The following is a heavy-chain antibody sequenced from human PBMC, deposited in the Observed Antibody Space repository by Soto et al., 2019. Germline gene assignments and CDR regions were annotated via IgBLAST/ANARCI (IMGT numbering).Heavy chain of an antibody. Sequence: ASVKVSCKASGYTFTSYYMHWVRQAPGQGLEWMGIINPSGGSTSYAQKFQGRVTMTRDTSTSTVYMELSSLRSEDTAVYYCARDYFRTTVTTYNGAFDIWGQGTMVTVSS. D-gene: IGHD4-17*01. CDR3: ARDYFRTTVTTYNGAFDI. CDR2: INPSGGST. J-gene: IGHJ3*02. V-gene: IGHV1-46*03. CDR1: GYTFTSYY.